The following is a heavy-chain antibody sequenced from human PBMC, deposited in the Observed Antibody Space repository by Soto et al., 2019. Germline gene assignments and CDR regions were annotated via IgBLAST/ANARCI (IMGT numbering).Heavy chain of an antibody. J-gene: IGHJ4*02. V-gene: IGHV4-59*01. CDR1: GGSTHSYY. CDR2: VYYNGDT. CDR3: ARGHGHGGSSFDF. Sequence: QVQLQESGPGLVKPSETLSLTCTVSGGSTHSYYWAWIRQPPGKGLEWMGYVYYNGDTNYNPSLKSRATISVDASKNQFSLKLTSVTPADTAVYYCARGHGHGGSSFDFWGQGTLVTVSS. D-gene: IGHD2-15*01.